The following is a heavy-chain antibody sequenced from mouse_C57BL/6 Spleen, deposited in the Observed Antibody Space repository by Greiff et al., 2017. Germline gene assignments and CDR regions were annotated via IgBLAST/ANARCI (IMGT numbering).Heavy chain of an antibody. CDR2: INPSTGGT. CDR1: GYSFTGYY. V-gene: IGHV1-42*01. CDR3: ARWYYYARDY. Sequence: EVQLQQSGPELVKPGASVKISCKASGYSFTGYYMNWVKQSPEKSLEWIGEINPSTGGTTYNQKFKAKATLTVDKSSSTAYMQLKSLTSEDSAVYYCARWYYYARDYGGQGTSVTGSA. J-gene: IGHJ4*01.